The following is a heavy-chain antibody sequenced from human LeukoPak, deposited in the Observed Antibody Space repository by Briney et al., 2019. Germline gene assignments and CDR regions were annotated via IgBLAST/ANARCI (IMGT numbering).Heavy chain of an antibody. J-gene: IGHJ5*02. CDR3: AKAPRSSGASENNWFDP. D-gene: IGHD1-26*01. V-gene: IGHV3-48*01. CDR2: ITNSGNSK. Sequence: QPGGSLRLSCAASEFTFSSYSMNWVRQAPGKGLEWVSYITNSGNSKSYADSVKGRFTISRDNSMNTLYLQMNTLRAEGTAVYYCAKAPRSSGASENNWFDPWGQGTLVTVSS. CDR1: EFTFSSYS.